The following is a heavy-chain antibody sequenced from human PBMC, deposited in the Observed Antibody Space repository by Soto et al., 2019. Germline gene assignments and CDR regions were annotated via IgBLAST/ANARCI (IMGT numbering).Heavy chain of an antibody. J-gene: IGHJ4*02. CDR2: IYYSGNT. CDR1: CVSIISYS. V-gene: IGHV4-59*01. CDR3: AGGVSSTLRGRRLDY. D-gene: IGHD1-26*01. Sequence: SVTLYLTCSVFCVSIISYSWNWIRKSPGKVLEWIGYIYYSGNTNYNPSLKSRVTLPVDTSKNQFSLKLSSVSTADTAVYYCAGGVSSTLRGRRLDYWGQGTLVTVS.